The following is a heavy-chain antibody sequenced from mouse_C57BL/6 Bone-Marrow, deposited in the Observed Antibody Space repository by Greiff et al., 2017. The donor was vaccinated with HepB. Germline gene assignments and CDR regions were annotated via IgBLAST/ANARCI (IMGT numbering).Heavy chain of an antibody. Sequence: QVHVKQPGAELVKPGASVKMSCKASGYTFTSYWITWVKQRPGQGLEWIGDIYPGSGSTNYNEKFKSKATLTVDKSSSTAYMQLSSLTSEDSAVYYCARWEVDFDYWGQGTTLTVSS. CDR2: IYPGSGST. D-gene: IGHD1-3*01. J-gene: IGHJ2*01. CDR1: GYTFTSYW. CDR3: ARWEVDFDY. V-gene: IGHV1-55*01.